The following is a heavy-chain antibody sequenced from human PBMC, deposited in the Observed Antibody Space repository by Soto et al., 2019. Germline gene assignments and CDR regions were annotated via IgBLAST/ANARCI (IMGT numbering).Heavy chain of an antibody. V-gene: IGHV3-9*01. D-gene: IGHD2-15*01. CDR2: ISWNSGSI. J-gene: IGHJ4*02. Sequence: LKISCAASGFTFDDYAMHWVREAPGKGLEWVSGISWNSGSIGYADSVKGRFTIYRDNAKNSLYLQMNSLRAEDKALYHSAKDISGREGSYNDYWGQGTLVTVSS. CDR1: GFTFDDYA. CDR3: AKDISGREGSYNDY.